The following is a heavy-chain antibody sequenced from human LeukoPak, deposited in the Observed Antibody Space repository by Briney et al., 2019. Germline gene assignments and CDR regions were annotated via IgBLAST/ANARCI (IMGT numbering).Heavy chain of an antibody. J-gene: IGHJ6*03. D-gene: IGHD3-22*01. Sequence: GASVKVSCKASGGTFSSYAISWVRQAPGQGLEWMGWISAYNGNTNYAQKLHGRVTMTTDTSTSTAYMELRSLRSDDTAVYYCARAETYYYDSSGYFAVYYYYYYMDVWGKGTTVTVSS. CDR1: GGTFSSYA. CDR3: ARAETYYYDSSGYFAVYYYYYYMDV. CDR2: ISAYNGNT. V-gene: IGHV1-18*01.